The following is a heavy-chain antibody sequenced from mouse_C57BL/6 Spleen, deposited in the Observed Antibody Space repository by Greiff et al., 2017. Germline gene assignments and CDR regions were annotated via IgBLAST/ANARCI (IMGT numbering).Heavy chain of an antibody. V-gene: IGHV1-50*01. CDR2: IDPSDSYT. CDR1: GYTFTSYW. D-gene: IGHD2-4*01. J-gene: IGHJ2*01. CDR3: ARNDYGGDY. Sequence: QVQLQQPGAELVKPGASVKLSCKASGYTFTSYWMQWVKQRPGQGLEWIGEIDPSDSYTNYNQKFKGKATLTVEKSSSTAYMQLRSLTSEDSAVYYCARNDYGGDYWGQGTTLTVST.